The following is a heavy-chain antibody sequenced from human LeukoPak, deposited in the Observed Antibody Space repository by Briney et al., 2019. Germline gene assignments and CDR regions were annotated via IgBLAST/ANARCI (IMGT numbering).Heavy chain of an antibody. Sequence: GGSLRLSCAASGFTFSSYAMSWVRQAPGKGLEWVSVISGSGGSTYYADSVKGRFTISRDNSKNTLYLQMNSLRAEDTAVYYCARDCRRCYHYYYGMDVWGQGTTVTVSS. CDR1: GFTFSSYA. J-gene: IGHJ6*02. CDR2: ISGSGGST. CDR3: ARDCRRCYHYYYGMDV. V-gene: IGHV3-23*01. D-gene: IGHD5-24*01.